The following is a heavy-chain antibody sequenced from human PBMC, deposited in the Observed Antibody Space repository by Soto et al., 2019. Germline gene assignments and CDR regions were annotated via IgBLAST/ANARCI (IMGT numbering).Heavy chain of an antibody. D-gene: IGHD1-26*01. CDR3: ARESPTRIVGATTGTFRY. CDR2: IIPIFGTA. CDR1: GGTFSSYA. Sequence: SVKVSCKASGGTFSSYAISWVRQAPGQGLEWMGGIIPIFGTANYAQKFQGRVTITADESTSTAYMELSSLRSEDTAVYYCARESPTRIVGATTGTFRYWGQGTLVTVSS. V-gene: IGHV1-69*13. J-gene: IGHJ4*02.